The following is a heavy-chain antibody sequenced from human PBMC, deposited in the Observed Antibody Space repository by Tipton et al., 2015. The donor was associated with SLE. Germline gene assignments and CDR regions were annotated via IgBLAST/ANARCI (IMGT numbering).Heavy chain of an antibody. CDR2: ISSSGSSI. J-gene: IGHJ3*02. D-gene: IGHD3/OR15-3a*01. Sequence: GSLRLSCAASGFTFSDYYMTWIRQAPGKGLEWVSYISSSGSSIYYADSVKGRFTISRDNSKNTLYLQMNSLRAEDTAVYYCAREVAAESDWLLNQARGRADAFDIWGQGTMVTVSS. CDR3: AREVAAESDWLLNQARGRADAFDI. CDR1: GFTFSDYY. V-gene: IGHV3-11*04.